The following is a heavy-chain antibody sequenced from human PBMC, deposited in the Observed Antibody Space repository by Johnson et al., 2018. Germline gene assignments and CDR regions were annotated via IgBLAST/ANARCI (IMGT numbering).Heavy chain of an antibody. J-gene: IGHJ3*02. V-gene: IGHV3-33*01. CDR2: IWYEESNK. D-gene: IGHD4-23*01. Sequence: QVQLVQSGGGVVQPGRSLRLSCAASGFNFSTYGMHWVRQAPGKGLEWVAVIWYEESNKYHADSVKGRFIISRDNSKNTLYLQMNSLRAEETAIYYCAREPSLLGWKLMGVDIWGHGTMVTVSS. CDR3: AREPSLLGWKLMGVDI. CDR1: GFNFSTYG.